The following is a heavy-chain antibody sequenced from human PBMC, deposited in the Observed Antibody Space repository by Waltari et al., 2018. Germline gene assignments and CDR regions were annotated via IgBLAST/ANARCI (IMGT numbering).Heavy chain of an antibody. CDR2: ITGDGNRI. J-gene: IGHJ6*03. Sequence: EVQLLESGGGLVQPGGSLRLSCAASGVSFSTYVFSWVRPAPGRGLGWVSLITGDGNRIQYADSVKGRFTISRDNSKNTLYLQMNSLRVEDMAVYYCAKEGYFYMDVWGNGTTVTVSS. CDR3: AKEGYFYMDV. CDR1: GVSFSTYV. V-gene: IGHV3-23*03.